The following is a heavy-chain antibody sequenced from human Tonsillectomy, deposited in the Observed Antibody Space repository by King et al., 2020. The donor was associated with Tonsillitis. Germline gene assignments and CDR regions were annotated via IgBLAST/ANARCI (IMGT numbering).Heavy chain of an antibody. CDR1: GFSFSSYA. J-gene: IGHJ6*02. CDR2: ISGSGGST. D-gene: IGHD3-9*01. Sequence: VQLVESGGGLVQPGGSLRLSCAASGFSFSSYAMSWVRQAPGKGLEWVSAISGSGGSTFYAESVKGRFTISRDNSKKTLYLQMNSLRADDTAVYYCAVTGVPNYYYYYGMDVWGQGTTVIVSS. V-gene: IGHV3-23*04. CDR3: AVTGVPNYYYYYGMDV.